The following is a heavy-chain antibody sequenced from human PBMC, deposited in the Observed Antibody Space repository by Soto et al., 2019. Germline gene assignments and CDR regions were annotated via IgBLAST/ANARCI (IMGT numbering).Heavy chain of an antibody. CDR2: IYYSGST. Sequence: SETLSLTCTVSGGSISSGGYYWSWIRQHPGKGLEWIGYIYYSGSTYYNPSLKSRVTISVDTSKNQFSLKLSSVTAADTAVYYCARDWNGYCDYWGQGTLVTVSS. J-gene: IGHJ4*02. CDR1: GGSISSGGYY. V-gene: IGHV4-31*03. D-gene: IGHD3-3*01. CDR3: ARDWNGYCDY.